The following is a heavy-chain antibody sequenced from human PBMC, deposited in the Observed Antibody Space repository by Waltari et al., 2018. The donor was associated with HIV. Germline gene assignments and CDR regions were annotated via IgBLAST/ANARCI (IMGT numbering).Heavy chain of an antibody. Sequence: QVQLQESGPGLVKPSGTLSLTCAVSGGSISSSNWWSWVRQPPGTGLEWIGEIYHSGSTNYNPSLKSRVTISVDKSKNQFSLKLSSVTAADTAVYYCARDGGKESSIAARTPFFDYWGQGTLVTVSS. D-gene: IGHD6-6*01. J-gene: IGHJ4*02. CDR3: ARDGGKESSIAARTPFFDY. V-gene: IGHV4-4*02. CDR1: GGSISSSNW. CDR2: IYHSGST.